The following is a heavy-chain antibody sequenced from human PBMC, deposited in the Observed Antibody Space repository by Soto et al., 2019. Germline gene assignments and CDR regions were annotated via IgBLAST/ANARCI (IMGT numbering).Heavy chain of an antibody. CDR3: ARDNSGCSRLDNWFDP. D-gene: IGHD2-15*01. J-gene: IGHJ5*02. CDR2: ISSSGSTI. V-gene: IGHV3-11*01. CDR1: GFTFSDYY. Sequence: GGSLRLSCAASGFTFSDYYMSWIRQAPGKGLEWVSYISSSGSTIYYADSVKGRFTISRDNAKNSLYLQMNSLRAEDTAVYYCARDNSGCSRLDNWFDPWGQGTLVTVSS.